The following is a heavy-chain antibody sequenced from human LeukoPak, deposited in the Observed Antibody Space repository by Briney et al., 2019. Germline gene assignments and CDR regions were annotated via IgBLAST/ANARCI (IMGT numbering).Heavy chain of an antibody. CDR2: IYHSGST. J-gene: IGHJ4*02. CDR3: VRVHTYYDFWSGYYPGNFDY. V-gene: IGHV4-59*01. D-gene: IGHD3-3*01. CDR1: GGSISSYY. Sequence: PSETLSLTCTVSGGSISSYYWSWIRQPPGKGLEWIGYIYHSGSTNYNPSLKSRVTISVDTSKNQFSLKLSSVTAADTAVYYCVRVHTYYDFWSGYYPGNFDYWGQGTLVTVSS.